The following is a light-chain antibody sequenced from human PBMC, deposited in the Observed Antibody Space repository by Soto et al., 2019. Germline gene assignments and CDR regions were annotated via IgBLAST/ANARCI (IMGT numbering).Light chain of an antibody. CDR1: QSVSSN. CDR3: QQYNNWPT. V-gene: IGKV3-15*01. Sequence: EILITQSPATLSVSPGERATLSCRASQSVSSNLAWYQQKPGQAPRLLIYGASTRATGIPARLSGSGSGTEFTLTIRSLQSEDVAVYYCQQYNNWPTFGQGTKVDIK. J-gene: IGKJ1*01. CDR2: GAS.